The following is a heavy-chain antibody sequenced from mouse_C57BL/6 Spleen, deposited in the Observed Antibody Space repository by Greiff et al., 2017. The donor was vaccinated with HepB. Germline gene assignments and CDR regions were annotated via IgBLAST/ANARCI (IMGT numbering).Heavy chain of an antibody. V-gene: IGHV14-1*01. CDR1: GFNIKDYY. Sequence: VQLKQSGAELVRPGASVKLSCTASGFNIKDYYMHWVKQRPEQGLEWIGRIDPEDGDTEYAPKFQGKATMTADTSSNTAYLQLSSLTSEDTAVYYCTTDYGNYVRAMDYWGQGTSVTVSS. D-gene: IGHD2-1*01. J-gene: IGHJ4*01. CDR2: IDPEDGDT. CDR3: TTDYGNYVRAMDY.